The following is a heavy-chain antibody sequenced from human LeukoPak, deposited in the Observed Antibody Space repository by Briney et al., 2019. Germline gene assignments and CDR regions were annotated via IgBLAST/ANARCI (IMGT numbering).Heavy chain of an antibody. CDR1: GFTFSSYA. Sequence: GGSLRLSCAASGFTFSSYAMHWVRQAPGKGLEWVAVISYDGSNKYYADSVKGRFTISRDNSKNTLYLQMNSLRAEDTAVYYCASYYDILTGYYPDYWGQGTLVTVSS. D-gene: IGHD3-9*01. J-gene: IGHJ4*02. CDR2: ISYDGSNK. CDR3: ASYYDILTGYYPDY. V-gene: IGHV3-30*04.